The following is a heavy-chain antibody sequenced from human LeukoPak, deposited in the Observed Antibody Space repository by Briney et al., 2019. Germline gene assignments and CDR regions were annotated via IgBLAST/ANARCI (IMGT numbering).Heavy chain of an antibody. V-gene: IGHV4-34*01. CDR2: INHSGST. CDR1: GGSFSGYY. CDR3: ARGIGGDIVVVVAATLFDY. Sequence: SETLSLTCAVYGGSFSGYYWSWIRQPPGKGLEWIGEINHSGSTNYNPSLKSRVTISVDTSKNQFSLKLSFVTAADTAVYYCARGIGGDIVVVVAATLFDYWGQGTLVTVSS. D-gene: IGHD2-15*01. J-gene: IGHJ4*02.